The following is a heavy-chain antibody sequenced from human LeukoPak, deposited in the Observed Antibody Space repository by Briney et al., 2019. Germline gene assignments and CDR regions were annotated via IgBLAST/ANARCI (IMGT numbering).Heavy chain of an antibody. CDR3: ARGDEYSSSSSFDY. CDR2: ISAYNGNT. J-gene: IGHJ4*02. V-gene: IGHV1-18*04. Sequence: VASVKVSCKASGCIFTTYFMHWVRQAPGQGLEWMGWISAYNGNTNYAQKLQGRVTITTDTSTSTAYMELRSLRSDDTAVYYCARGDEYSSSSSFDYWGQGTLVTVSS. D-gene: IGHD6-6*01. CDR1: GCIFTTYF.